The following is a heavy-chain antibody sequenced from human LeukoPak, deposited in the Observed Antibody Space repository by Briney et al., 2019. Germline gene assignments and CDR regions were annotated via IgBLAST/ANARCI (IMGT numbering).Heavy chain of an antibody. CDR2: ISHDGSSK. J-gene: IGHJ4*02. CDR3: AREAFYGSGSYFGYFDY. CDR1: GFTFSNYA. V-gene: IGHV3-30*03. Sequence: GGSLRLSCAGSGFTFSNYAIHWVRQPPGRGLEWVAVISHDGSSKSYADSVKGRFTISRGTSENTLSLVLSSLRLEDTAVYYCAREAFYGSGSYFGYFDYWGQGTLVTVSS. D-gene: IGHD3-10*01.